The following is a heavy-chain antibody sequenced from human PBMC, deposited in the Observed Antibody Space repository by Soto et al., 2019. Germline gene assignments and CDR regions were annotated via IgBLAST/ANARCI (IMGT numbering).Heavy chain of an antibody. V-gene: IGHV3-30*18. D-gene: IGHD3-10*01. CDR1: GFTFSSYG. J-gene: IGHJ4*02. Sequence: QVQLVESGGGVVQPGRSLRLSCAASGFTFSSYGMHWVRQAPGKGLEWVAVISYDGSNKYYADSVKGRFTISRDNSKNTLYLQMNSLRAEDTAVYYCAKESPPDYYGSGSNSYFDYWGQGTLVTVSS. CDR3: AKESPPDYYGSGSNSYFDY. CDR2: ISYDGSNK.